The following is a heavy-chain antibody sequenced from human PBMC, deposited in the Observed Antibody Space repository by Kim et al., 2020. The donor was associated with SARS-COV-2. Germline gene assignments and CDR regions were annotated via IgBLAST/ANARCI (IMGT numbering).Heavy chain of an antibody. CDR3: AKDGPSYDSSLYFQD. V-gene: IGHV3-23*01. CDR2: ISGNGRGT. D-gene: IGHD3-22*01. Sequence: GGSLRLSCAASGFTFSDYAMSWVRQPAGKGLEWVSSISGNGRGTYYADSVKGRFTISRDTYRNTLYLQMSSLRAEDTAVYYCAKDGPSYDSSLYFQDWGQGTLVTVSS. J-gene: IGHJ4*02. CDR1: GFTFSDYA.